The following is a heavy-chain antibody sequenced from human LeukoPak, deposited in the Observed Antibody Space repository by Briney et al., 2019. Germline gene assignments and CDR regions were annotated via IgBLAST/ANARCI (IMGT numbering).Heavy chain of an antibody. J-gene: IGHJ4*02. V-gene: IGHV4-39*01. CDR1: GGSISSSSYY. CDR2: IYYSGST. CDR3: ARQFEEYYDSSGYDL. Sequence: PSETLSLTCTVSGGSISSSSYYWGWIRQPPGKGLEWIGSIYYSGSTHYNPSLKSRVTISVDTSKNQFSLKLRSVTAADTAVYYCARQFEEYYDSSGYDLWGQGTLVTVSS. D-gene: IGHD3-22*01.